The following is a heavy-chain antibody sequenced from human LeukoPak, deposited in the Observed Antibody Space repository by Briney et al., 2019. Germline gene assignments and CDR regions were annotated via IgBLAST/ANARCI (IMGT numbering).Heavy chain of an antibody. CDR2: INHSGST. CDR3: ARGLPRLRCFDY. D-gene: IGHD6-25*01. V-gene: IGHV4-34*01. J-gene: IGHJ4*02. CDR1: GGSFSGYY. Sequence: SETLSLTCAVYGGSFSGYYWSWIRQPPGKGLEWIGEINHSGSTNYNPSLKSRVTISVDTSKNQFSLKLSSVTAADTAVYYCARGLPRLRCFDYWGQGTLVTVSS.